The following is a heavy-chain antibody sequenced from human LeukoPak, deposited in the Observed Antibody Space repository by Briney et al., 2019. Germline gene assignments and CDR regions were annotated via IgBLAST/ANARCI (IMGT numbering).Heavy chain of an antibody. CDR2: IYYSGST. D-gene: IGHD2-2*01. V-gene: IGHV4-59*01. Sequence: SETLSLTCTVSGGSISSYYWSWIRQPPGKGLEWIGYIYYSGSTNYNPSLKSRVTISVDTSKNQFSLKLSSVTAADTAVYYCARACSSTSCYSPNWFDPWGQGTLVTVSS. CDR1: GGSISSYY. CDR3: ARACSSTSCYSPNWFDP. J-gene: IGHJ5*02.